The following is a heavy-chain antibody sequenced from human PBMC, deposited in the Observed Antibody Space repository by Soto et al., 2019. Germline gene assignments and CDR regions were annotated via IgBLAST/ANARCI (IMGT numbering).Heavy chain of an antibody. CDR3: AKLYCSGGSCLRTDWLRGDHAFDI. CDR1: GFTFSSYG. Sequence: QVQLVESGGGVVQPGRSLRLSCAASGFTFSSYGMHWVRQAPGKGLEWVAVISYDGSNKYYADSVKGRFTISRDNSKNTLYRQMNSLRAEDTAVYDCAKLYCSGGSCLRTDWLRGDHAFDIWGQGTMVTVSS. D-gene: IGHD2-15*01. V-gene: IGHV3-30*18. J-gene: IGHJ3*02. CDR2: ISYDGSNK.